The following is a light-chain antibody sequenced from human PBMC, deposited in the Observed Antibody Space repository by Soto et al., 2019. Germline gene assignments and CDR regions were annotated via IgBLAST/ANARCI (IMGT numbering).Light chain of an antibody. CDR2: ANN. J-gene: IGLJ2*01. Sequence: QAVVTQPPSVSGAPGQRVTISCNGSSSNIGAGYDVHWYQQLPGTAPKLLIYANNNRPSGVPDRFSGSKSGTSASLAITGLQAEDEADYYCQSYDSSLSGHVVFGGGTKLTVL. CDR1: SSNIGAGYD. V-gene: IGLV1-40*01. CDR3: QSYDSSLSGHVV.